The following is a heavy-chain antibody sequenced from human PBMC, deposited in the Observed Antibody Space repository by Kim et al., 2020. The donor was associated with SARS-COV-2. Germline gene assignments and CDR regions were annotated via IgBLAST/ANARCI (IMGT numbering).Heavy chain of an antibody. Sequence: GGSLRLSCAASGFTFDDYPMYWVRQTPGKGLEWVSRISWNSVIIAYADSVKGRFTVSRNNAKNSLYLQMTSLRTDETAFYYCAKGDYNKYDALDYWGQGTLVTVSS. CDR3: AKGDYNKYDALDY. CDR2: ISWNSVII. V-gene: IGHV3-9*01. J-gene: IGHJ4*02. CDR1: GFTFDDYP. D-gene: IGHD4-4*01.